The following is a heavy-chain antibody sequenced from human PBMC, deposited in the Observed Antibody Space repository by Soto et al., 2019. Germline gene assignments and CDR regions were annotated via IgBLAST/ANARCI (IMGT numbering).Heavy chain of an antibody. J-gene: IGHJ4*02. Sequence: APVKGARKASGYGNTGDLMHWVRQAPGQGLEWMGIINPSGGSTSYAQKFQGRVTMTRDTSTSTVYMELSSLRSEDTAVYYCAREMSSWGQGTLVTVSS. V-gene: IGHV1-46*01. CDR3: AREMSS. D-gene: IGHD6-6*01. CDR2: INPSGGST. CDR1: GYGNTGDL.